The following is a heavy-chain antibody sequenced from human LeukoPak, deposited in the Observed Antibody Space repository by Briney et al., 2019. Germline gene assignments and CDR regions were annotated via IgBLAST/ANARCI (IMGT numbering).Heavy chain of an antibody. V-gene: IGHV3-30-3*01. J-gene: IGHJ4*02. CDR1: GFTFSDNL. Sequence: GGSLRLSCAASGFTFSDNLMHWVRLAPGKGLEWVAVISYDGTNTYSAASMKGRFTISRDNSKNTLFLQMNNLRAEDTALYYCVRESDSRSASGSPDHWGQGTLVTVSS. CDR3: VRESDSRSASGSPDH. CDR2: ISYDGTNT. D-gene: IGHD3-10*01.